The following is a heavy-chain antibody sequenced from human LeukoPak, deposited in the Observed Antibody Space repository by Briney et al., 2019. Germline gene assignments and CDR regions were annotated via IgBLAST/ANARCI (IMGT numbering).Heavy chain of an antibody. CDR2: VYDIGST. J-gene: IGHJ4*02. CDR3: ARGGVLKSVDY. CDR1: GGSIGSHY. V-gene: IGHV4-59*11. Sequence: PSETLSLTCTVSGGSIGSHYWTWIRQTPRKGLEWIGYVYDIGSTKYNPSLKSRVTISVDTSKNQFSLRLSSVTAADTAVYYCARGGVLKSVDYWGQGTLVAVFS. D-gene: IGHD3-16*01.